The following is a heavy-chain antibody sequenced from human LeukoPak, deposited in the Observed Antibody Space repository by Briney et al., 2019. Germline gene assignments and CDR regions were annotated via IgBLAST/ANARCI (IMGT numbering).Heavy chain of an antibody. Sequence: GGSLRLSCAASGFTFSSYWMSWVRQAPGKGLEWVANIKQDGSEKYYVDSVKGRFTISRDNAKNSLYLQMNSLRDEDTAVYYCAREDSSSTGAFYYYYYMDVWGKGTTVTVSS. V-gene: IGHV3-7*01. D-gene: IGHD6-6*01. J-gene: IGHJ6*03. CDR2: IKQDGSEK. CDR3: AREDSSSTGAFYYYYYMDV. CDR1: GFTFSSYW.